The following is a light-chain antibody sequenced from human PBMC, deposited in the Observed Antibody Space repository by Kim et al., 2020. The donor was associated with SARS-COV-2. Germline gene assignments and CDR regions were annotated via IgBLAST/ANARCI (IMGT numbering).Light chain of an antibody. CDR1: QSDRGSC. Sequence: SAGEGAPPPDRASQSDRGSCLDWYHQKPGQAPSRLVYGGSSRATGVPDGFSGSGSGTDFTLTISSLVPEEVSVYYYQQYDSSPLTFGGGTKVDIK. V-gene: IGKV3-20*01. CDR3: QQYDSSPLT. CDR2: GGS. J-gene: IGKJ4*01.